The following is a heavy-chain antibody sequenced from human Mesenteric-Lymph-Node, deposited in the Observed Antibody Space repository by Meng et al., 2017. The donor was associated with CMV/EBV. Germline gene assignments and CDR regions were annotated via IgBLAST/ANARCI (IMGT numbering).Heavy chain of an antibody. Sequence: SETLSLTCTVSGGSVSSGSYYWNWIRQPPGKGPEWIGYIYYSGTTNYNPSLKSRVTISVDTSKNQFSLKVSSVTAADTAVYYCARDRSNYAAHYYGMDVWGQGTTVTVSS. CDR2: IYYSGTT. V-gene: IGHV4-61*01. J-gene: IGHJ6*02. CDR3: ARDRSNYAAHYYGMDV. CDR1: GGSVSSGSYY. D-gene: IGHD4-11*01.